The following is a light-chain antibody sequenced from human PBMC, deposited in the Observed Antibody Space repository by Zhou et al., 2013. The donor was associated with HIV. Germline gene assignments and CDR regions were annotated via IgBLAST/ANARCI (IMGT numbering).Light chain of an antibody. CDR1: QSISNY. Sequence: DIQMTQSPSSLSASLGDRVTITCRASQSISNYLHWYQQKPGKAPKLLIYAASILQFGVPSRFSGSGSGTDFTLTISGLQPDDFATYYCLQYNSYTWTFGQGTKVEI. V-gene: IGKV1-39*01. CDR3: LQYNSYTWT. CDR2: AAS. J-gene: IGKJ1*01.